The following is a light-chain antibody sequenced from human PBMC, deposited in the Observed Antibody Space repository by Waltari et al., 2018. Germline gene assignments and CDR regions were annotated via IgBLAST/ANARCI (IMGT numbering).Light chain of an antibody. CDR2: DAS. V-gene: IGKV3-11*01. CDR1: QSVSSY. CDR3: QQVYT. Sequence: EIVLTQSPATLSLSPGERATLSCRASQSVSSYLAWYQQKPGQAPRLLIYDASNGATGIPARFSGSGSGTDFTLTISSLEPEDFAVYYCQQVYTFGQGTKLEIK. J-gene: IGKJ2*01.